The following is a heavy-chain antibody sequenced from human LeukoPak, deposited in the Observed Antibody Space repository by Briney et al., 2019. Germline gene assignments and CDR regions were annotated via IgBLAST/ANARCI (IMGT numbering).Heavy chain of an antibody. CDR1: GASISSYH. D-gene: IGHD6-19*01. CDR2: IYYNGRT. J-gene: IGHJ4*02. V-gene: IGHV4-59*01. Sequence: SETLSLTCTVSGASISSYHWSWIRQPPGKGLEWIADIYYNGRTNYNPSLKSRVTISVDTSKNQFSLKLSSVTAADTAVCYCAREDSSGWIGRWGQGTLVTVSS. CDR3: AREDSSGWIGR.